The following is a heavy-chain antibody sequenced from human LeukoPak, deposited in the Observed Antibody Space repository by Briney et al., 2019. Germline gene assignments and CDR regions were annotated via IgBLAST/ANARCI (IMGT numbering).Heavy chain of an antibody. J-gene: IGHJ4*02. CDR2: IRYDGSNK. Sequence: PGGSLRLSCTASGFTFSSYGMHWVRQAPGKGLEGVAFIRYDGSNKYYADSVKGRFTISRDNSKNTLYLQMNSLRAEDTAVYYCAKDAAVAGWFDYWGQGTLVTVSS. D-gene: IGHD6-19*01. V-gene: IGHV3-30*02. CDR3: AKDAAVAGWFDY. CDR1: GFTFSSYG.